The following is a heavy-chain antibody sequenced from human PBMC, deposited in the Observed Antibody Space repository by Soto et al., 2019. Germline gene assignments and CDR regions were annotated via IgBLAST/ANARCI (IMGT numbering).Heavy chain of an antibody. Sequence: GGSLRLSCAASGFTFSSYSMNWVRQAPGKGLEWVSYISSSSSTIYYADSVKGRFTISRDNAKNSLYLQMHSLRTDDTAVYYCGRDRLARLWIPGIDYWGQGSLVTGSS. V-gene: IGHV3-48*01. CDR1: GFTFSSYS. CDR3: GRDRLARLWIPGIDY. CDR2: ISSSSSTI. J-gene: IGHJ4*02. D-gene: IGHD5-18*01.